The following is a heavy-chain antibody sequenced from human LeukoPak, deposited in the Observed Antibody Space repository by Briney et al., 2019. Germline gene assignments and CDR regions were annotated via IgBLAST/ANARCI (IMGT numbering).Heavy chain of an antibody. Sequence: SETLSLTCTVAGGSISSYYWSWIRQPPGKGLEWIGYIYYSGSTNYNPSLKSRVTISVDTSKNQFSLKLSSVTAADTAVYYCAGGDYYDSSGYLEAFDIWGQGTMVTVSS. V-gene: IGHV4-59*01. J-gene: IGHJ3*02. CDR2: IYYSGST. CDR3: AGGDYYDSSGYLEAFDI. CDR1: GGSISSYY. D-gene: IGHD3-22*01.